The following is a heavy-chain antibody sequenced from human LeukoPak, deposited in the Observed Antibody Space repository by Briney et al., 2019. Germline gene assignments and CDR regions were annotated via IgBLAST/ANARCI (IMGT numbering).Heavy chain of an antibody. CDR3: AELGITMIGGV. J-gene: IGHJ6*04. CDR1: GFTFSSYS. Sequence: PGGSLRLSCAASGFTFSSYSMNWVRQAPGKGLEWVSSISSSSSYIYYADSVTGRFTISRDNAKNSLYLQMNSLRAEDTAVYYCAELGITMIGGVWGKGTTVTISS. D-gene: IGHD3-10*02. V-gene: IGHV3-21*01. CDR2: ISSSSSYI.